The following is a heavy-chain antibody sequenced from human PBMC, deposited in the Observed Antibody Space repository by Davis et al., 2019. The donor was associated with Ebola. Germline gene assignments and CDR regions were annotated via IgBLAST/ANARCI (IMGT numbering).Heavy chain of an antibody. CDR2: IYFSET. J-gene: IGHJ4*02. V-gene: IGHV4-30-4*07. CDR3: ASGLRLLNN. CDR1: GGSIGSGGYS. D-gene: IGHD1/OR15-1a*01. Sequence: MPSETLSLTCAVSGGSIGSGGYSWSWIRQPPGKGLEWIGHIYFSETSYNPSLKSRLAISVDTSKNQFSLKLTSVTAADTAVYFCASGLRLLNNWGQGTLVAVSS.